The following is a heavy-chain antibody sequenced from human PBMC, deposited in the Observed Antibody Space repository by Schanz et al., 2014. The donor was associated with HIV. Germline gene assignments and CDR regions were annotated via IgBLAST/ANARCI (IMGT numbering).Heavy chain of an antibody. CDR3: AREGESSGRAGLFDL. CDR1: GLTFSSSI. J-gene: IGHJ3*01. Sequence: VQLVESGEGFVQPGGSLRLSCTASGLTFSSSIMHWVRQAPGKGLEWVAGMSHDGFSKYFADSVKGRFAISREDSKNTVHLQMDSLRPEDTAVYYCAREGESSGRAGLFDLWGQGAMVTVSS. V-gene: IGHV3-30*09. CDR2: MSHDGFSK. D-gene: IGHD6-19*01.